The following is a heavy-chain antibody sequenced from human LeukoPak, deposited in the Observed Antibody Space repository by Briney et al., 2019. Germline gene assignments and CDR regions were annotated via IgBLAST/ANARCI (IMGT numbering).Heavy chain of an antibody. CDR2: ISGSGGST. CDR3: AKDRGRFDSSSWYYFDY. V-gene: IGHV3-23*01. D-gene: IGHD6-13*01. CDR1: GFTFSSYA. J-gene: IGHJ4*02. Sequence: PGGSLRLSCAASGFTFSSYAMSWVRQAPGKGLEWVSAISGSGGSTYYADSVKGRFTISRDNSKNTLYLQMNSLRAEDTAVYYCAKDRGRFDSSSWYYFDYWGQGTLVTVSS.